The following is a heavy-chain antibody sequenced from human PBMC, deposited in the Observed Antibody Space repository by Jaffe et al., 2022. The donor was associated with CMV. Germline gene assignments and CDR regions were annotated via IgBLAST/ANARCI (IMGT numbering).Heavy chain of an antibody. V-gene: IGHV1-18*01. CDR3: AREGQLWFGELLQHTADY. J-gene: IGHJ4*02. D-gene: IGHD3-10*01. Sequence: QVQLVQSGAEVKKPGASVKVSCKASGYSFSDYGISWVRQAPGQGLEWMGWISGHNAKKNYAQRFQGRVTMTTDTSTTTAYMELRSLRSDDTAVYYCAREGQLWFGELLQHTADYWGQGTLVTVSS. CDR2: ISGHNAKK. CDR1: GYSFSDYG.